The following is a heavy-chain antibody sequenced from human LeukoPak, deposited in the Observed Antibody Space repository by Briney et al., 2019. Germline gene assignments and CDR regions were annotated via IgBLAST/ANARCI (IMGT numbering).Heavy chain of an antibody. V-gene: IGHV1-2*06. Sequence: ASVKVSCKASGYTFTSYGISWVRQAPGQGPEWMGRINCNSGVTEYGHNFQGRVTMTRDTSINTAYMEVTRLISDDTAIYYCARDLSSTSNWEFDYWGPGTLVTVSS. J-gene: IGHJ4*02. CDR1: GYTFTSYG. D-gene: IGHD7-27*01. CDR2: INCNSGVT. CDR3: ARDLSSTSNWEFDY.